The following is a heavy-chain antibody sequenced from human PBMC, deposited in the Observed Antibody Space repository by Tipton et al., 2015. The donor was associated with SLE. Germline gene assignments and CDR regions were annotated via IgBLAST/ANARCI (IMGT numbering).Heavy chain of an antibody. Sequence: TLSLTCTVSNGSINAYYWSWVRQTPGKGLEYIGHVFHLGAANYSPSLKSRVAMSVDSSKSQFSLRLRSVTAADTAVYYCARLAHYNSNWYLGVWGQGSLVTVSS. CDR3: ARLAHYNSNWYLGV. CDR2: VFHLGAA. CDR1: NGSINAYY. J-gene: IGHJ4*02. D-gene: IGHD3-22*01. V-gene: IGHV4-59*08.